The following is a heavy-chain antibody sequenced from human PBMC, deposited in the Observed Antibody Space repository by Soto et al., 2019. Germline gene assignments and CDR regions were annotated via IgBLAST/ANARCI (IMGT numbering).Heavy chain of an antibody. CDR2: INWKSGNI. J-gene: IGHJ4*02. V-gene: IGHV3-9*01. CDR3: AKDLSVGIVLPGTLDF. CDR1: GFTFDDYA. Sequence: GGSLRLSCAASGFTFDDYAMHWVRQAPGKGLEWVSGINWKSGNIGYADSVKGRFTISRDNAESSLYLHMNSLRPEDTALYYCAKDLSVGIVLPGTLDFWGQGTLVTVSS. D-gene: IGHD6-19*01.